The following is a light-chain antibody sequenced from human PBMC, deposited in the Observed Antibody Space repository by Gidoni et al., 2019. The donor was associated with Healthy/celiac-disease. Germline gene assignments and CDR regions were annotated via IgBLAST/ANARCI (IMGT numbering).Light chain of an antibody. J-gene: IGLJ3*02. CDR1: SNDVGAYIY. V-gene: IGLV2-11*01. CDR3: CSYAGNNNWV. Sequence: QSALTQPRSVSGSPGQSVTISCTGASNDVGAYIYVSWYQQHPGKAPKLMIYDVNERPSGIPDRFSGSKSGNTASLTISGLQAEDEADYYCCSYAGNNNWVFGGGTKLTVL. CDR2: DVN.